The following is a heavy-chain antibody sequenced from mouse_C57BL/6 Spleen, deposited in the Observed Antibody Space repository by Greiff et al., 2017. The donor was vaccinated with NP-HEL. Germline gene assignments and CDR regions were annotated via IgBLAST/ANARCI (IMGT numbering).Heavy chain of an antibody. V-gene: IGHV1-54*01. J-gene: IGHJ2*01. CDR3: AREGYYFDY. CDR2: INPGSGGT. CDR1: GYAFTNYL. Sequence: QVQLQQSGAELVRPGTSVKVSCKASGYAFTNYLIEWVKQRPGQGLEWIGVINPGSGGTNYNEKFKGKATLTADKSSSTAYMQLSSLTSEDSAVYICAREGYYFDYWGQGTTLTVSS.